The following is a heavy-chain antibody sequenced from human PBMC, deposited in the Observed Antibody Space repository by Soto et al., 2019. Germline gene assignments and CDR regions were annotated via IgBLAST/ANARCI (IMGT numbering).Heavy chain of an antibody. J-gene: IGHJ4*02. CDR3: TRQITGTNGFDY. D-gene: IGHD1-7*01. CDR2: IYHSGST. CDR1: SGSISTSNW. V-gene: IGHV4-4*02. Sequence: SETLSLTCAVSSGSISTSNWWSWVRQPPGKGLEWIGEIYHSGSTNYNPSFRSRVTISVDKSKNQFSLGLNSVTAADTAMYYCTRQITGTNGFDYWGQGTLVTVSS.